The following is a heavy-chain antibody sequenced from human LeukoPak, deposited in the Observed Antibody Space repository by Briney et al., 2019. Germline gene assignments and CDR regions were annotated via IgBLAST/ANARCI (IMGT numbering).Heavy chain of an antibody. J-gene: IGHJ4*02. V-gene: IGHV1-18*01. D-gene: IGHD6-6*01. CDR2: ISAYNGNT. CDR1: GYTSTSYG. CDR3: ARDRIAARPHGGLLFDY. Sequence: GASVKVSCKASGYTSTSYGISWVRQAPGQGLEWMGWISAYNGNTNYAQKLQGRVTMTTDTSTSTAYMELRSLRSDDTAVYYCARDRIAARPHGGLLFDYWGQGTLVTVSS.